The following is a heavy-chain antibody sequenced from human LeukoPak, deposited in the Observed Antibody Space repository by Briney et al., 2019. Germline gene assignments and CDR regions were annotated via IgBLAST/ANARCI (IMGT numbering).Heavy chain of an antibody. Sequence: PGGSLRLSCAASGFTFSSYGMHWVRQAPGKGLEWVAFIRHDGSNKYYADSVKGRFTISRDNSKNTLYLQMNSLRAEDTAVYYCAKDPNRGGLSNYGYEWSYWGQGTLVTASS. CDR1: GFTFSSYG. CDR3: AKDPNRGGLSNYGYEWSY. J-gene: IGHJ4*02. CDR2: IRHDGSNK. V-gene: IGHV3-30*02. D-gene: IGHD5-18*01.